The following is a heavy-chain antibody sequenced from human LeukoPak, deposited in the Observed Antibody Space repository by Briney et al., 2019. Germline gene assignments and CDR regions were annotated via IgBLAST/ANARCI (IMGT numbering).Heavy chain of an antibody. D-gene: IGHD6-19*01. CDR3: ARVRPGQWLLRDAFDI. CDR2: ISSSSSYI. V-gene: IGHV3-21*01. Sequence: GGSLRLSGAASGFTFSYYNINWVRQAPGKGLEWVSSISSSSSYIYYSDSVKGRFTISRDNAKNSLHLQMNSLRAEDTALYYCARVRPGQWLLRDAFDIWGQGTMVTVSS. CDR1: GFTFSYYN. J-gene: IGHJ3*02.